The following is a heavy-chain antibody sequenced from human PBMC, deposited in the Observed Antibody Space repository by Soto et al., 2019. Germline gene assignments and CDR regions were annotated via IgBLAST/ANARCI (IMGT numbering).Heavy chain of an antibody. V-gene: IGHV3-30*18. CDR1: GFTFSSYG. J-gene: IGHJ4*02. D-gene: IGHD5-12*01. Sequence: HPGGSLRLSCAASGFTFSSYGMHWVRQAPGKGLEWVAVISYDGSNKYYADSVKGRFTISRDNSKNTLYLQMNSLRAEDTAVYYCAKDAGHSGYKGYWGQGTLVTVSS. CDR3: AKDAGHSGYKGY. CDR2: ISYDGSNK.